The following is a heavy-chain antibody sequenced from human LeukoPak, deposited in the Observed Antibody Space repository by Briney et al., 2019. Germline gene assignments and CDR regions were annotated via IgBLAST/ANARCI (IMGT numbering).Heavy chain of an antibody. CDR1: GFTFSSYG. CDR2: IRYDGGNK. V-gene: IGHV3-30*02. D-gene: IGHD2-2*02. CDR3: AKDIGDCSSTSCYRYYFDY. J-gene: IGHJ4*02. Sequence: GGSLRLSCAASGFTFSSYGMHWVRQAPGKGLEWVAFIRYDGGNKYYADSVKGRFTISRDNSKNTLYLQMNSLRAEDTAVYYCAKDIGDCSSTSCYRYYFDYWGQGTLVTVSS.